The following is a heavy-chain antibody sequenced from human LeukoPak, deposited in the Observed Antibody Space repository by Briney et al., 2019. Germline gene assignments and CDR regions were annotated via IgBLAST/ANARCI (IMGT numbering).Heavy chain of an antibody. Sequence: GGSLRLSCAASGFTFSSYWMHWVRQAPGKGLVWVSRINSDGSSTSYADSVKGRFTISRDNAKNTLYLQMNSLRAEDTAVYYCVRGTGVRGVKSHFDYWGQGRLVTVSS. CDR1: GFTFSSYW. V-gene: IGHV3-74*01. J-gene: IGHJ4*02. CDR3: VRGTGVRGVKSHFDY. D-gene: IGHD3-10*01. CDR2: INSDGSST.